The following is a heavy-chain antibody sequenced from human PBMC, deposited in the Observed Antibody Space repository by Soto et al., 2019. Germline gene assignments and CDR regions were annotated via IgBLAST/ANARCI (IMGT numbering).Heavy chain of an antibody. CDR3: AKATYYYDSSGYYYVRDAFDI. CDR2: ICGSGGST. CDR1: GFTFSSYA. V-gene: IGHV3-23*01. D-gene: IGHD3-22*01. J-gene: IGHJ3*02. Sequence: GGSLRLSCAASGFTFSSYAMSWVRQAPGKGLERVSAICGSGGSTYYADSLKGRFTISRDNSKNTLYLQMNSLRAEDTAVYYCAKATYYYDSSGYYYVRDAFDIWGQGTMVTVSS.